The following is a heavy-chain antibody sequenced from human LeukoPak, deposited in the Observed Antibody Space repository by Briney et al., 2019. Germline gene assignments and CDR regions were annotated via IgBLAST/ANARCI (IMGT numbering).Heavy chain of an antibody. CDR1: GYTFSSYY. J-gene: IGHJ4*02. V-gene: IGHV1-18*01. CDR3: ARALLVYQLQVLVY. Sequence: GASVKVSCAASGYTFSSYYISWVRQAPGQGLEWMGWISGYNGNTNYAQKLQGRVTMTTDTYTSPAYMELRSLRDDDTAVYYCARALLVYQLQVLVYWGQGPLVTVSS. CDR2: ISGYNGNT. D-gene: IGHD2-2*01.